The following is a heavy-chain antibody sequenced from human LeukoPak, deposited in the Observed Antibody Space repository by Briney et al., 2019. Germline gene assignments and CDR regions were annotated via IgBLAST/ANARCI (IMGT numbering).Heavy chain of an antibody. CDR2: ISGSGGYT. CDR1: GFTFSNYA. J-gene: IGHJ4*02. V-gene: IGHV3-23*01. CDR3: AKAGSANYFDY. Sequence: GGSLRLSCAAPGFTFSNYAMSSVRQAPGKGLEWVSVISGSGGYTNYADSVKGRFTIARDNSKHILYQQMNSLRAEDTAVYYCAKAGSANYFDYWGQGTLVTVSS.